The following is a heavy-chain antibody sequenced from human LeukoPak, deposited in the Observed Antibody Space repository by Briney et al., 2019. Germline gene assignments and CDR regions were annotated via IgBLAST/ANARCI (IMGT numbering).Heavy chain of an antibody. V-gene: IGHV3-23*01. D-gene: IGHD2-8*01. CDR1: GFTFTDYA. CDR3: AKDSIARNGVYDAFDI. Sequence: GGSLRLSCAASGFTFTDYAMSWVRQAPGKGLEWVSHVGGTDDIKHYVDSVKGRFTISRDNSKNTLYLQMNSLRAEDTAVFYCAKDSIARNGVYDAFDIWGQGAMVTVAS. CDR2: VGGTDDIK. J-gene: IGHJ3*02.